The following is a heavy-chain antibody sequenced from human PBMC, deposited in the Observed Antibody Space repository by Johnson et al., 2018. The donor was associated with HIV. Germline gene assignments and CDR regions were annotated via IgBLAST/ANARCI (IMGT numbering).Heavy chain of an antibody. J-gene: IGHJ3*02. CDR2: ISWNSGSI. CDR3: ARDRAAAGPDAFDI. CDR1: GFTFDDYA. Sequence: EVQLVESGGGLVQPGRSLRLSCAASGFTFDDYAMHWVRQAPGKGLEWVSGISWNSGSIGYADSVKGRFTISRDNAKNSLYLQMNSLRAEDTAVYYCARDRAAAGPDAFDIWGQGTMVTVSS. D-gene: IGHD6-13*01. V-gene: IGHV3-9*01.